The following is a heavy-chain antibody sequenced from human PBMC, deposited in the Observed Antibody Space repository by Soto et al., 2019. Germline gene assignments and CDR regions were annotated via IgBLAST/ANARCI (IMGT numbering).Heavy chain of an antibody. J-gene: IGHJ6*02. CDR2: IRGDDDNYAT. Sequence: EERLVESGGGLVQPGESLELSCVASGFTFSESTIYWVRQASGKGLEWVGHIRGDDDNYATSYVESVKGRFTISRDDATSTASHQMSSLKTEDTAVYYCARQLSLGTFFYFAMDVWGQGAAVTVSS. V-gene: IGHV3-73*02. CDR3: ARQLSLGTFFYFAMDV. CDR1: GFTFSEST. D-gene: IGHD7-27*01.